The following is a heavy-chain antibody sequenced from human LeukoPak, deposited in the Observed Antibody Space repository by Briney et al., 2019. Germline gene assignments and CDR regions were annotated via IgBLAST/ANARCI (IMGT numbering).Heavy chain of an antibody. CDR2: VSHSGST. CDR1: GESFSGFF. D-gene: IGHD3/OR15-3a*01. V-gene: IGHV4-34*01. CDR3: ARGRTHNWFDP. Sequence: SETLSLTCAINGESFSGFFCTWIRQSPGKGLEWIGEVSHSGSTLYNPSLKSRVTLSVDTFKNHFSLNLSSVTAADTAVYYCARGRTHNWFDPRGQGTLVTVSS. J-gene: IGHJ5*02.